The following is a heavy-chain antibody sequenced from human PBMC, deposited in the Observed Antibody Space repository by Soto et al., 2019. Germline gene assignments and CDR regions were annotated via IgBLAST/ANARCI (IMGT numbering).Heavy chain of an antibody. CDR2: IYNSATT. CDR1: GGSVNSTNYY. Sequence: PSETLSLTCTVSGGSVNSTNYYWGWIRQPPGKGLEWIGSIYNSATTYYNPSLKSRVTISVDTSKNLFSLNLNAVTAADTAMYYCGRVGIAASAHPDFDYWGQGTLVTVSS. CDR3: GRVGIAASAHPDFDY. V-gene: IGHV4-39*01. D-gene: IGHD2-15*01. J-gene: IGHJ4*02.